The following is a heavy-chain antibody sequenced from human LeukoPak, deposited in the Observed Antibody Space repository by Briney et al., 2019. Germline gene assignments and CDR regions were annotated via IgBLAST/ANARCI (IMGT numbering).Heavy chain of an antibody. V-gene: IGHV4-4*02. D-gene: IGHD6-19*01. CDR2: IYHSGST. CDR1: GGSISSSNW. Sequence: NPSETLSLTCTVSGGSISSSNWWSWVRQPPGKGLEWIGEIYHSGSTNYNPSLKSRVTISVDKSKNQFSLKLSSVTAADTAVYYCARGIAVAGTEYFDLWGRGTLVTVSS. J-gene: IGHJ2*01. CDR3: ARGIAVAGTEYFDL.